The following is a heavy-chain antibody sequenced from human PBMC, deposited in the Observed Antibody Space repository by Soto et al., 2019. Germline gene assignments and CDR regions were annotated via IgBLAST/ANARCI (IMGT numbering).Heavy chain of an antibody. D-gene: IGHD1-1*01. J-gene: IGHJ6*04. CDR3: ARGEAIPGNWYYGMDV. V-gene: IGHV3-33*01. Sequence: GSLRLSCAASGFTFSSYGMHWVRQAPGKGLEWVAVIWYDGSNKYYADSVKGRFTISRDNSKNTLYLQMNSLRAEDTAVYYCARGEAIPGNWYYGMDVWGKRTRVTVSS. CDR2: IWYDGSNK. CDR1: GFTFSSYG.